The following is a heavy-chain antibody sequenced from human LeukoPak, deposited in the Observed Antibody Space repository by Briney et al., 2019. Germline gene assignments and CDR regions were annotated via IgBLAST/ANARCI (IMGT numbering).Heavy chain of an antibody. Sequence: GASVKVSCKASGGTFSSYAISWVRQAPGQGLEWMGRIIPILGIANYAQKFQGRVTITADKSTSTAYMELSSLRSEDTAVYHCARNPATDYGDYQNWFDPWGQGTLVTVSS. CDR3: ARNPATDYGDYQNWFDP. CDR1: GGTFSSYA. CDR2: IIPILGIA. V-gene: IGHV1-69*04. D-gene: IGHD4-17*01. J-gene: IGHJ5*02.